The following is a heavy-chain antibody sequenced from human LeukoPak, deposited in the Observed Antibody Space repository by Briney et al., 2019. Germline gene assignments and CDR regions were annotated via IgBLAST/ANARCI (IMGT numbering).Heavy chain of an antibody. V-gene: IGHV3-9*01. CDR2: ISWNSGSI. CDR1: GFTFDDYA. Sequence: GGSLRLSCAASGFTFDDYAMHWVRQAPGKGLEWVSGISWNSGSIGYADSVKGRFTISGDNAKNSLYLQMNSLRAEDTALYYCAKGYYYYGMDVWGQGTTVTVSS. J-gene: IGHJ6*02. CDR3: AKGYYYYGMDV.